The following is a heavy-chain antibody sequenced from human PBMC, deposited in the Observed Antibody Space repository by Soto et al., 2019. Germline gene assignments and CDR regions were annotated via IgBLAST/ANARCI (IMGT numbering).Heavy chain of an antibody. D-gene: IGHD3-22*01. CDR1: GFTFSSYA. CDR3: ASYYDSSGYAASVPYYFDY. CDR2: ISYDGSNK. Sequence: GGSLRLSCAASGFTFSSYAMHWVRQAPGKGLEWVAVISYDGSNKYYADSVKGRFTISRDNSKNTLYLQMNSLRAEVTAVYYCASYYDSSGYAASVPYYFDYWGQGTLVTVSS. J-gene: IGHJ4*02. V-gene: IGHV3-30-3*01.